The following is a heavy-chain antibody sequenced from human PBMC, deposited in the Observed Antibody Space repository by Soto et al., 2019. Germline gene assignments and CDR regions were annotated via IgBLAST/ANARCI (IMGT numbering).Heavy chain of an antibody. J-gene: IGHJ4*02. V-gene: IGHV3-21*01. CDR3: ARDPPGYSYGDGLGY. Sequence: EVQLVESGGGLVKPGGSLRLSCAASGFTFSSYSMNWVHQAPGKGLEWVSSISSSSSYIYYADSVKGRFTISRDNATNSLYRQRNSLGAEDAAVSYCARDPPGYSYGDGLGYWGQGTLVTVSS. CDR1: GFTFSSYS. CDR2: ISSSSSYI. D-gene: IGHD5-18*01.